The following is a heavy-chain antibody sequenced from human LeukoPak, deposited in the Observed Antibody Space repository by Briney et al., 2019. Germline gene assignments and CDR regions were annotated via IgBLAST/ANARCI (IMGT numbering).Heavy chain of an antibody. V-gene: IGHV1-2*02. D-gene: IGHD2-2*01. CDR3: ARDRCSSTSCSFDY. Sequence: ASVKVSCKASGYTFTGYYMHWVRQAPGQGLEWMGWINPNSGGTNYAQKFQGRVTMTRDTSISTAYMELSRLRSDDTAVYYCARDRCSSTSCSFDYWGQGTLVTVSS. CDR1: GYTFTGYY. CDR2: INPNSGGT. J-gene: IGHJ4*02.